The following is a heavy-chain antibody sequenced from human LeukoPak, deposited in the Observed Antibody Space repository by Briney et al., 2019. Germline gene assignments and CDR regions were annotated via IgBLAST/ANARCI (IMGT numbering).Heavy chain of an antibody. D-gene: IGHD2-21*02. Sequence: ASVKVSCKASGYTFTSYYMHWVRQAPGQGLEWMGIINPSGGSTSYAQKFQGRVTMTRDTSTSTVYVELSSLRSEDTAVYYCARRLWAYCGGDCYAQFFDPWGQGTLVTVSS. CDR1: GYTFTSYY. CDR3: ARRLWAYCGGDCYAQFFDP. CDR2: INPSGGST. J-gene: IGHJ5*02. V-gene: IGHV1-46*01.